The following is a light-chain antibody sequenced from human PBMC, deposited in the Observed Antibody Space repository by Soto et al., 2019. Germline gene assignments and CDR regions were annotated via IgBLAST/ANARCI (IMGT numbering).Light chain of an antibody. CDR1: QSVSNY. CDR3: HQYGGSPQT. CDR2: GAS. J-gene: IGKJ1*01. Sequence: EIVLTQWPGYLYLSPGQRATLSCRASQSVSNYLAWYPRRPGQAPRLLIYGASSRATGIPDRFSGSGSGTDFTLTISRLEPEDFAVYYCHQYGGSPQTFGQGTKVDIK. V-gene: IGKV3-20*01.